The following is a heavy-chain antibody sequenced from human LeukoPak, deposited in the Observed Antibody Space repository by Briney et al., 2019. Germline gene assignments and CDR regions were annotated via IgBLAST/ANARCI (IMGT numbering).Heavy chain of an antibody. V-gene: IGHV1-2*02. CDR3: ARHPGKVTNDWYFDL. J-gene: IGHJ2*01. CDR1: GYTFTGYY. CDR2: INPNSGGT. Sequence: GSVKVSCKASGYTFTGYYMHWVRQAPGQGLEWMGWINPNSGGTNYAQRFQGRVTMTRDTSITTAYMELSRLSSDDTAVYYCARHPGKVTNDWYFDLWGRGTLVTVSS. D-gene: IGHD4-23*01.